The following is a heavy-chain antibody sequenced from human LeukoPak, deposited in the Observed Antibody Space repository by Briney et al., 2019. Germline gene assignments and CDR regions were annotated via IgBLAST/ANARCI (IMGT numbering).Heavy chain of an antibody. CDR2: INNSSNSI. CDR1: GFTFSDYY. J-gene: IGHJ4*02. D-gene: IGHD3-3*01. V-gene: IGHV3-11*04. CDR3: ARGVHERFLEWVGDY. Sequence: GGSLRLSCAASGFTFSDYYMSWIRQAPGKGLEWISYINNSSNSIYKADSVKGRFTISRDNAKNSVYLQMDSLRVEDTAMYYCARGVHERFLEWVGDYWGQGVMVTVSA.